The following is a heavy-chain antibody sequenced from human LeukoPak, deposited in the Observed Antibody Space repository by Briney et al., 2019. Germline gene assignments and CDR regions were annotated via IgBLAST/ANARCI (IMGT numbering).Heavy chain of an antibody. CDR2: IYHSGST. Sequence: PSETLSLTCTVSGYSISSGYYWGWIRQPPGKGLEWIGSIYHSGSTYYNPSLKSRVTISVDTSKNQFSLKLSSETAADTAVYYCARAHRSYDSSGYLYYYYYYMDVWSKGTTVTISS. V-gene: IGHV4-38-2*02. D-gene: IGHD3-22*01. CDR1: GYSISSGYY. CDR3: ARAHRSYDSSGYLYYYYYYMDV. J-gene: IGHJ6*03.